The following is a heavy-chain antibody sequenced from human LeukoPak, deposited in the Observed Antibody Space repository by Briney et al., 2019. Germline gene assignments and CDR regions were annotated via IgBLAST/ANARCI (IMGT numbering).Heavy chain of an antibody. V-gene: IGHV3-21*04. CDR2: ISSSSSYI. Sequence: GGSLRLSCAASGFTFSSYSMNWVRQAPGKGLEWVSSISSSSSYIYYADSVKGRFTISRDNSKNTLYLQMNSLRAEDTAVYYCAKGLWFGELLPVYYFDYWGQGTLVTVSS. CDR3: AKGLWFGELLPVYYFDY. CDR1: GFTFSSYS. D-gene: IGHD3-10*01. J-gene: IGHJ4*02.